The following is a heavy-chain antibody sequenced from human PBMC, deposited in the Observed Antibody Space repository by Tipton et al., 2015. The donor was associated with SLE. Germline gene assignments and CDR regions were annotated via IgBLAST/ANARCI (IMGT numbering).Heavy chain of an antibody. CDR2: INHSDSN. CDR1: GGSFSGYY. Sequence: LRLSCAVYGGSFSGYYWTWVSQPPGKGLEWIGEINHSDSNSYNPSLRSRVTLSVDTSKKQVSLKLTSVTAADTAVYYCARPSSGWSGLTYWGQGTLVTVSS. J-gene: IGHJ4*02. D-gene: IGHD6-19*01. CDR3: ARPSSGWSGLTY. V-gene: IGHV4-34*01.